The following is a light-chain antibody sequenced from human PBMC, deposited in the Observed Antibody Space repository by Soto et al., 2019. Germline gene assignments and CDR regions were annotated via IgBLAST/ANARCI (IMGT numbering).Light chain of an antibody. V-gene: IGKV3D-20*02. CDR1: QSLSSSY. CDR3: QQRSNWPPWT. CDR2: GAS. J-gene: IGKJ1*01. Sequence: EIVLTQSPGTLSLSPGERATLSCRASQSLSSSYLVWYQQKPGQAPRLLIYGASSRATGIPDRFSGSGSGTDFTLTISSLEPEDFAVYYCQQRSNWPPWTFGQGTKVEIK.